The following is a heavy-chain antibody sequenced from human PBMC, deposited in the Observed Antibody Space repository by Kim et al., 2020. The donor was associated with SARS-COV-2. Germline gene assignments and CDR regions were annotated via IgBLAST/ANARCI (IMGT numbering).Heavy chain of an antibody. J-gene: IGHJ4*02. Sequence: SETLSLTCAVSGGSISSGGYSWSWIRQPPGKGLEWIGYIYHSGSTYYNPSLKSRVTISVDRSKNQFSLKLSSVTAADTAVYYCARSDGNYVGIIDYWGQGTLVTVSS. CDR1: GGSISSGGYS. CDR2: IYHSGST. CDR3: ARSDGNYVGIIDY. D-gene: IGHD1-7*01. V-gene: IGHV4-30-2*01.